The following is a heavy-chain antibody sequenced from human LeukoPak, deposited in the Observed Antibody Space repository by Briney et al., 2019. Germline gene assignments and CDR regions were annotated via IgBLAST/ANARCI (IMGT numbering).Heavy chain of an antibody. D-gene: IGHD6-19*01. Sequence: PGGSLRLSCAASGFTFSSYAMSWVRQAPGKGLEWVSAISGSGGSTYYADSVKGRFTISRDNSKNTLYLQMNSLRAEDTAVYYCAKVRVIAEAGTGGYYFDYWGQGTLVTVSS. V-gene: IGHV3-23*01. J-gene: IGHJ4*02. CDR3: AKVRVIAEAGTGGYYFDY. CDR2: ISGSGGST. CDR1: GFTFSSYA.